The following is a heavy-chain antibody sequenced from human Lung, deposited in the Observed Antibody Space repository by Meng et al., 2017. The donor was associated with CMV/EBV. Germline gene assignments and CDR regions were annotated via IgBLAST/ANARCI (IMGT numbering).Heavy chain of an antibody. V-gene: IGHV3-30-3*01. CDR1: GFTFSSYA. CDR2: ISYDGTNK. CDR3: ARDQFDY. Sequence: GGSLRLSCAASGFTFSSYAMHWVRQAPGKGLEWVAVISYDGTNKYYADSVKGRFTISRDNSKNTLYLQMNSLRAEDTAVCYCARDQFDYRGQGTLVTVSS. J-gene: IGHJ4*02.